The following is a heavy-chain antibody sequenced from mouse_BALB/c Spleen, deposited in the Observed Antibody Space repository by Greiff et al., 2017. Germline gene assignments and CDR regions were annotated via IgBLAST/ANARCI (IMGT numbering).Heavy chain of an antibody. CDR3: ARSDYGRWYAMDY. J-gene: IGHJ4*01. D-gene: IGHD2-4*01. CDR1: GFNIKDTY. Sequence: EVQGVESGAELVKPGASVKLSCTASGFNIKDTYMHWVKQRPEQGLEWIGRIDPANGNTKYDPKFQGKATITADTSSNTAYLQLSSLTSEDTAVYYCARSDYGRWYAMDYWGQGTSVTVSS. CDR2: IDPANGNT. V-gene: IGHV14-3*02.